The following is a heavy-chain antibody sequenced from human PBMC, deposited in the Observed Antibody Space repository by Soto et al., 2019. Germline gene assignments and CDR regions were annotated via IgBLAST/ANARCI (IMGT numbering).Heavy chain of an antibody. Sequence: PGGSLRLSCAASGFTFSSYGMHWVRQAPGRGLEWVAVIWYDGSNKYYADSVKGRFTISRDNSKNTLYLQMNSLRAEDTAVYCCAREASDNGVYRGRYSYGMDVWGKGTTVTAPQ. CDR1: GFTFSSYG. CDR2: IWYDGSNK. CDR3: AREASDNGVYRGRYSYGMDV. V-gene: IGHV3-33*01. J-gene: IGHJ6*04. D-gene: IGHD2-8*01.